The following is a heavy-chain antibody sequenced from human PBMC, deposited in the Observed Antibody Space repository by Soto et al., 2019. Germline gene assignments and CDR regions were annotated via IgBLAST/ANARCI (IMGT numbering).Heavy chain of an antibody. J-gene: IGHJ5*02. D-gene: IGHD6-13*01. Sequence: QVQLQQWGAGLLKPSETLSLTCAVYGGSFSGYYWSWIRQPPGKGLEWIGEINHSGSTNYNPSLKRRVTISVDTSKNQFSLKLSSVTAADTAVYYCARQRIAAAYNWFDPWGQGTLVTVSS. V-gene: IGHV4-34*01. CDR1: GGSFSGYY. CDR3: ARQRIAAAYNWFDP. CDR2: INHSGST.